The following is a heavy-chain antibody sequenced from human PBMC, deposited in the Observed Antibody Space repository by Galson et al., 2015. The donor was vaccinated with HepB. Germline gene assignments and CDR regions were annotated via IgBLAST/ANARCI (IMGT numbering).Heavy chain of an antibody. D-gene: IGHD4-11*01. CDR2: IWYDGSKD. Sequence: SLRLSCAASGNTFSSHGMHWVRQAPGKGLEWVALIWYDGSKDYYADSVKGRFAVSRDNSKNVLYLQINSLRAEDTAVYYCARYYGNYRAFDYWGQGTLVTVSS. CDR3: ARYYGNYRAFDY. J-gene: IGHJ4*02. CDR1: GNTFSSHG. V-gene: IGHV3-33*04.